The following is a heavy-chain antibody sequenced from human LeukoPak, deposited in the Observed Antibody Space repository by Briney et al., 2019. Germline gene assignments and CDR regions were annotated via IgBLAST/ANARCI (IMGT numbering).Heavy chain of an antibody. CDR1: GGTFSSYA. CDR3: ARVSSDSSGYYPYYFDY. V-gene: IGHV1-69*04. J-gene: IGHJ4*02. Sequence: ASVKVSCKASGGTFSSYAISWVRQAPGQGLEWMGRIIPIFGIANYAQKSQGRVTITADKSTSTAYMELSSLRSEDTAVYYCARVSSDSSGYYPYYFDYWGQGTLVTVSS. D-gene: IGHD3-22*01. CDR2: IIPIFGIA.